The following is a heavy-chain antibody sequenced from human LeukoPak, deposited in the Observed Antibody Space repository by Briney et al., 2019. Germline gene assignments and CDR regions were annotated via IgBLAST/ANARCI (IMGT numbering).Heavy chain of an antibody. CDR2: ISAYNGNT. V-gene: IGHV1-18*01. CDR1: GYTFTSYG. CDR3: ARGTWIQLWLFDY. D-gene: IGHD5-18*01. Sequence: ASVKVSCKASGYTFTSYGISWVRQAPGQGLEWMGWISAYNGNTNYAQKLQGRVTMTRDTSTSTVYMELSSLRSEDTAVYYCARGTWIQLWLFDYWGQGTLVTVSS. J-gene: IGHJ4*02.